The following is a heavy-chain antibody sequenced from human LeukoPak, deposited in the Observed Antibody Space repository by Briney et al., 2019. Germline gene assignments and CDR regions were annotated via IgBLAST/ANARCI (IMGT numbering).Heavy chain of an antibody. D-gene: IGHD5-12*01. CDR3: AKDGKYGGYGYFDY. V-gene: IGHV3-33*06. Sequence: GRSLRLSCAASGFTFSSYGMHWVRQAPGKGLEWVAVIWYDGSNKYYADSVKGRFTISRDNSKNTLYLQMNSLRAEDTAVYYCAKDGKYGGYGYFDYWGQGTLVTVSS. J-gene: IGHJ4*02. CDR2: IWYDGSNK. CDR1: GFTFSSYG.